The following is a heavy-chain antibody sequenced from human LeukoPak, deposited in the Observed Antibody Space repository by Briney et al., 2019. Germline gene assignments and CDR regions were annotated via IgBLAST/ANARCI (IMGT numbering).Heavy chain of an antibody. J-gene: IGHJ4*02. Sequence: PGQSLRPSCTTSGFAFDDFAMSWVRQPAGKGLEWVGFIRRRAYGGAAEYAASVKGRFIISRDDSKGIAYLQMNSLKTEDKAVYYCSRDGLVDFDYWGQGSRVIVSP. CDR2: IRRRAYGGAA. V-gene: IGHV3-49*04. CDR3: SRDGLVDFDY. CDR1: GFAFDDFA.